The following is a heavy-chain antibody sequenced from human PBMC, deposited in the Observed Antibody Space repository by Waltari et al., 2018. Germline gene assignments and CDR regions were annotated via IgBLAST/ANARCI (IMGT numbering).Heavy chain of an antibody. J-gene: IGHJ4*02. CDR1: GFSFSSSE. V-gene: IGHV3-48*03. Sequence: EVQLVESGGGLVQPGGSLRLSCAASGFSFSSSEMNWVRQPPGKGLEWVSYISSSGSTIYYADSVKGRFTISRDNAKNSLYLQMNSLGAEDTAVYYCAREYYDFWSVSYIPGGYFDYWGQGTLVTVSS. CDR2: ISSSGSTI. D-gene: IGHD3-3*01. CDR3: AREYYDFWSVSYIPGGYFDY.